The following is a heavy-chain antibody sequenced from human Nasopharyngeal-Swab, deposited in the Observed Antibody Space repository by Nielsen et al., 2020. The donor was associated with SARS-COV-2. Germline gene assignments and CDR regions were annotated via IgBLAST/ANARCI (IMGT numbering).Heavy chain of an antibody. CDR3: ARAKIKRSSSSGWFDP. V-gene: IGHV4-30-4*01. D-gene: IGHD6-6*01. CDR2: IYFGGST. CDR1: GGSISSGDYY. Sequence: SCTVSGGSISSGDYYWSWIRQPPGKGLEWIGYIYFGGSTNYNASLKSRVTISEDTSKNQFSLKLSSVTAADTAVYYCARAKIKRSSSSGWFDPWGQGTLVTVSS. J-gene: IGHJ5*02.